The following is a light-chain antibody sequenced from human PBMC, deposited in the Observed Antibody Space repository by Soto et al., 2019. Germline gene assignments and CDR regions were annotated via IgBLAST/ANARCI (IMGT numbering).Light chain of an antibody. CDR2: DVS. CDR3: SSYTRSSTYV. Sequence: QSVLTQPASVSGFPGQSITISCTGTSSDVGGSNYVSWYQQHPGKAPKLMFYDVSNRPSGVSNRFSGSKSGNTASLTISGLQGEDEADYYCSSYTRSSTYVFGTGTKLTVL. CDR1: SSDVGGSNY. V-gene: IGLV2-14*01. J-gene: IGLJ1*01.